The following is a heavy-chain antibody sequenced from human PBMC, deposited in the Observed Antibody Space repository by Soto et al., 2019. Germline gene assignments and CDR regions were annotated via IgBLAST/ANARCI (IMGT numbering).Heavy chain of an antibody. Sequence: ASETLSLTCTVSGGSISSGDYYWSWIRQPPGKGLEWIGYMYYSGSTNYNPSLKSRVTISVDTSKNQFSLKLSSVTAADTAVYYCARPTYNSGSPFDYWGQGTLVTVSS. V-gene: IGHV4-61*08. D-gene: IGHD1-20*01. CDR3: ARPTYNSGSPFDY. J-gene: IGHJ4*02. CDR1: GGSISSGDYY. CDR2: MYYSGST.